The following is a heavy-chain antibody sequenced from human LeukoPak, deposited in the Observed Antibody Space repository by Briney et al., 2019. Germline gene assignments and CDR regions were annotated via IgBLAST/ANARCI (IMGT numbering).Heavy chain of an antibody. CDR3: ARDPLAYCGGDCYRLYAFDI. V-gene: IGHV1-69*13. Sequence: SVKVSCKASGGTFSSYAISWVRQAPGQGLEWMGGIIPIFGTANYAQKFQGRVTITADESTSTAYMELSSLRSEDTAVYYCARDPLAYCGGDCYRLYAFDIWGRGTLVTVSS. J-gene: IGHJ2*01. CDR2: IIPIFGTA. D-gene: IGHD2-21*01. CDR1: GGTFSSYA.